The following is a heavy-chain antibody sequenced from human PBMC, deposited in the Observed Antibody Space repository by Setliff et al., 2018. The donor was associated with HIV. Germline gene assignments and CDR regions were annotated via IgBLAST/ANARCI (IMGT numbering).Heavy chain of an antibody. CDR3: ARAPYYNFWSGYSGQGYMDV. D-gene: IGHD3-3*01. CDR1: GFTFSSYS. J-gene: IGHJ6*03. CDR2: ISSSSSYI. V-gene: IGHV3-21*01. Sequence: LRLSCAASGFTFSSYSMNWVRQAPGKGLEWVSSISSSSSYIYYADSVKGRFTISRDNAKNSLYLQMNSLRAEDTAVYYCARAPYYNFWSGYSGQGYMDVWGKGTTVTVSS.